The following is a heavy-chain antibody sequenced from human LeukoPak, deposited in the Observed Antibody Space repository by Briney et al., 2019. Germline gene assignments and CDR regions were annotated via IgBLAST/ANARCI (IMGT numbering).Heavy chain of an antibody. CDR2: IGGSGGST. CDR3: SKSRARTEGSSGSIDY. V-gene: IGHV3-23*01. CDR1: GFTFSSYA. D-gene: IGHD3-22*01. J-gene: IGHJ4*02. Sequence: PGGSLRLSCAASGFTFSSYAMSWVRQAPGKGLEWVSAIGGSGGSTYYADSVKGRFTFSRDNSKNTLYLQMNSLRAEDTAVYYCSKSRARTEGSSGSIDYWGQGTLVTVSS.